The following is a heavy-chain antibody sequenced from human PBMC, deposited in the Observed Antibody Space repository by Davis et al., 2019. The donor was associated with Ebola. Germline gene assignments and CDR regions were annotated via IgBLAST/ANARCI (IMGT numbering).Heavy chain of an antibody. CDR1: GYTFTSYG. V-gene: IGHV1-69*13. CDR2: IIPIFGTA. CDR3: ARDIVVVPAAIGDYYYYYYMDV. J-gene: IGHJ6*03. D-gene: IGHD2-2*01. Sequence: SVKVSCKASGYTFTSYGISWVRQAPGQGLEWMGGIIPIFGTANYAQKFQGRVTITADESTSTAYMELSRLRSEDTAVYYCARDIVVVPAAIGDYYYYYYMDVWGKGTTVTVSS.